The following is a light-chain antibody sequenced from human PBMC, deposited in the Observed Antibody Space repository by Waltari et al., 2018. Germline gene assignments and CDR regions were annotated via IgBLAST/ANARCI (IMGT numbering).Light chain of an antibody. CDR3: QHYNNWPPA. CDR2: AGS. CDR1: QRIVTN. Sequence: EIVMTQSPGTLSVSPGERATLSCRASQRIVTNLAWYQQKPGQAPRLLIYAGSARARDIPARFSGSGSGTEFTLTISSLQSEDFGIYYCQHYNNWPPAFGQGTKVEIK. J-gene: IGKJ1*01. V-gene: IGKV3-15*01.